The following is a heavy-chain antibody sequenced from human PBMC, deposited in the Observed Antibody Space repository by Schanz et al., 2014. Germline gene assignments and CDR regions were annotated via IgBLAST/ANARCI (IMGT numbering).Heavy chain of an antibody. D-gene: IGHD3-10*01. CDR3: ARIGGSVFDY. Sequence: EVQLVESGGGLIQPGGSLRLSCAASGFGFSSYSMNWVRQAPGKGLEWVSYIGNGGVTIYYADSVKGRFTISRDNSKNPQYLQMNSLRAEDTAVYYCARIGGSVFDYWAQGTLVTVSS. J-gene: IGHJ4*02. CDR1: GFGFSSYS. CDR2: IGNGGVTI. V-gene: IGHV3-48*04.